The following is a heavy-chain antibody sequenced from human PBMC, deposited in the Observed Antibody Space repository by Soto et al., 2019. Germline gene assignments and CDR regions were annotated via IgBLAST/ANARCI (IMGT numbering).Heavy chain of an antibody. D-gene: IGHD3-10*01. CDR2: IIPIFGTA. V-gene: IGHV1-69*01. Sequence: ISWVRQAPGQGLEWMGGIIPIFGTANSAQKFQGRVTITADESTSTAYMELSSLRSEDTAVYYCAGSVTMVRGVIIPELDAFDIWGQGTMVTVSS. J-gene: IGHJ3*02. CDR3: AGSVTMVRGVIIPELDAFDI.